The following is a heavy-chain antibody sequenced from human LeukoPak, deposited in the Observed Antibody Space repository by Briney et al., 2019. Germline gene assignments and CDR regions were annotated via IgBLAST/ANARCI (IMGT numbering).Heavy chain of an antibody. J-gene: IGHJ4*02. CDR3: ARGRFLEWLN. D-gene: IGHD3-3*01. CDR1: GGSISSYY. CDR2: IYYGGST. V-gene: IGHV4-59*01. Sequence: SETLSLTCTVSGGSISSYYWSWVRRPPAKGLEWIGYIYYGGSTNYNPSLKRRVTISVDTSKNQVSLKLSSLTAADTAVYYCARGRFLEWLNWGQGTLVTVSS.